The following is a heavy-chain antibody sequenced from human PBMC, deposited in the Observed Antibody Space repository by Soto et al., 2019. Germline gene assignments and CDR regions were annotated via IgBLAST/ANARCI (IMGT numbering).Heavy chain of an antibody. CDR1: GGSMSSEGYY. J-gene: IGHJ6*02. D-gene: IGHD3-3*01. V-gene: IGHV4-61*08. CDR3: TRFLEWTRGNYGMDV. Sequence: SETLSLTCTVSGGSMSSEGYYWSWIRQHPGKGLEWIGYIYYSGLTNYNPSLKSRVTMSVDTSKNQFSLKLSSVTAADTAVYYCTRFLEWTRGNYGMDVWGQGTTVTVSS. CDR2: IYYSGLT.